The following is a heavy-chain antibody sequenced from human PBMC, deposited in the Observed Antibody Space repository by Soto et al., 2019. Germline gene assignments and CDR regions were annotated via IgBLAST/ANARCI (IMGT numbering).Heavy chain of an antibody. D-gene: IGHD2-2*01. CDR2: INSDGSST. CDR1: GFTFSNYW. V-gene: IGHV3-74*01. J-gene: IGHJ5*02. Sequence: EVQLVESGGGLIQPGGSLRLSCGASGFTFSNYWMHWVRQAPGKGLVWVSRINSDGSSTTYADSVKGRFTISRDNAKNTLYLQMNSLRAEDTAVYYCASGSVVPTATWLDPWGQGTLVTVSS. CDR3: ASGSVVPTATWLDP.